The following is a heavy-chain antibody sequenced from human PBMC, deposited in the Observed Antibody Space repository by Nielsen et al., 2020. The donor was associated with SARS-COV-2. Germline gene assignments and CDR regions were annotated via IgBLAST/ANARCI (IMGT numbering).Heavy chain of an antibody. D-gene: IGHD2-2*01. J-gene: IGHJ3*02. CDR1: GFTFSSYW. Sequence: GGSLRLSCAASGFTFSSYWMHWVRQAPGKGLEWVSSISSSSSYIYYADSVKGRFTISRDNAKNSLYLQMNSLRAEDTAVYYCARHQQYQLLLKGAFDIWGQGTMVTVSS. CDR3: ARHQQYQLLLKGAFDI. CDR2: ISSSSSYI. V-gene: IGHV3-21*01.